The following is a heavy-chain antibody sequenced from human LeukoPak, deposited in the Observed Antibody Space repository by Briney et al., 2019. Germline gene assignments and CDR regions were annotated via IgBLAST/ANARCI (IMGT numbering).Heavy chain of an antibody. Sequence: ASAKVSCKASGYTFTSYAMNWVRQAPGQGLEWMGWINTNTGNPTYAQGFTGRFVFSLDTSVSTAYLQISSLKAEDTAVYYCASTRTKGGYDILTGYYREFDPWGQGTLVTVSS. CDR2: INTNTGNP. D-gene: IGHD3-9*01. J-gene: IGHJ5*02. V-gene: IGHV7-4-1*02. CDR3: ASTRTKGGYDILTGYYREFDP. CDR1: GYTFTSYA.